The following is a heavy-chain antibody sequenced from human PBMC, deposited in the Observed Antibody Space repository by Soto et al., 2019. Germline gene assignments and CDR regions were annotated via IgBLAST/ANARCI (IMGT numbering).Heavy chain of an antibody. Sequence: QVQLVQSGPEVKKPGASVKVSCKASGYTFTSYGISWVRQAPGQGLEWMGWISTYNGNPNYAQKLQGRVTMTTDTSTSTAYMELRSLRSDDTAVFYCARAPLYSTSPKSAFDIWGQGTVSPSLQ. CDR1: GYTFTSYG. V-gene: IGHV1-18*01. J-gene: IGHJ3*02. CDR3: ARAPLYSTSPKSAFDI. CDR2: ISTYNGNP. D-gene: IGHD6-6*01.